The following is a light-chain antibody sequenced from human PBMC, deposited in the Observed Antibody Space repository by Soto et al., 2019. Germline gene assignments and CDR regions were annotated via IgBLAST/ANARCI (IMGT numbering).Light chain of an antibody. V-gene: IGKV2-28*01. CDR2: LSS. CDR3: MQALETPT. Sequence: DIVMTQSPLSLPVTPGEPASISCTSSESLLHSNGYNYVDWYLQKAGQSPQLLIYLSSNLASGVPDRFSGSGSGTDFTLKISRVEAGDVGVYYCMQALETPTFGQGTRLEIK. J-gene: IGKJ5*01. CDR1: ESLLHSNGYNY.